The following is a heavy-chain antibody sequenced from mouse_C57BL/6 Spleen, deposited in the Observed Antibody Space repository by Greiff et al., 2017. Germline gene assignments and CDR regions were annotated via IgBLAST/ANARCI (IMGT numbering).Heavy chain of an antibody. CDR3: ARPYYYGSSYPYFDV. Sequence: EVQRVESGGGLVKPGGSLKLSCAASGFTFSDYGMHWVRQAPEKGLEWVAYISSGSSTIYYADTVKGRFTISRDNAKNTLFLQMTSLRSEDTAMYYCARPYYYGSSYPYFDVWGTGTTVTVSS. D-gene: IGHD1-1*01. CDR2: ISSGSSTI. CDR1: GFTFSDYG. V-gene: IGHV5-17*01. J-gene: IGHJ1*03.